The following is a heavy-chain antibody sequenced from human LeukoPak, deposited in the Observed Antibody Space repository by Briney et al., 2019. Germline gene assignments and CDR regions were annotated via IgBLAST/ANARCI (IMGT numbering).Heavy chain of an antibody. CDR1: GFTLSDYY. Sequence: PGGSLRPSRAASGFTLSDYYISWVPQAPGKGPEGGSYNCSSSCYTNYADSVKGRFTISRDNAKNSLYLQMNSLSAEDTAVYYCARGYCSSTSCYVFAFDNWGQGTMVTVSS. CDR3: ARGYCSSTSCYVFAFDN. V-gene: IGHV3-11*06. D-gene: IGHD2-2*01. CDR2: NCSSSCYT. J-gene: IGHJ3*02.